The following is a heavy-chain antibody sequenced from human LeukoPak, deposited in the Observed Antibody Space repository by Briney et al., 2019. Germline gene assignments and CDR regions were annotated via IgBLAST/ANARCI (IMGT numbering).Heavy chain of an antibody. D-gene: IGHD5-12*01. CDR2: INPSGGST. Sequence: ASVKVSCKASGYTFTGYYMHWVRQAPGQGLEWMGIINPSGGSTSYAQKFQGRVTMTRDTSTSTVYMELSSLRSEDTAVYYCARDRVATILYYYYYSMDVWSQGTTVTVSS. CDR3: ARDRVATILYYYYYSMDV. J-gene: IGHJ6*02. V-gene: IGHV1-46*01. CDR1: GYTFTGYY.